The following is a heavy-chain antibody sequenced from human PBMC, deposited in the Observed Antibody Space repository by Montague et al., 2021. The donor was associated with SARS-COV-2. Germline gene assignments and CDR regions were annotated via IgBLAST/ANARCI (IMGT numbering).Heavy chain of an antibody. D-gene: IGHD6-6*01. J-gene: IGHJ4*02. V-gene: IGHV4-59*01. CDR3: ARGREYSSSAGFDY. CDR1: GGSISSYY. Sequence: SKTLSLTCTVSGGSISSYYWSWIRQPPGKGLEWIGYIYYSGSTNYSPSLKSRVTISVDTSKNQFSLKLSSVTAADTAVYYCARGREYSSSAGFDYWGQGTLVTVSS. CDR2: IYYSGST.